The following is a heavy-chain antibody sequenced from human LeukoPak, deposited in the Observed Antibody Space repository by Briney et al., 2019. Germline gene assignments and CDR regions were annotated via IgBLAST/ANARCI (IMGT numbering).Heavy chain of an antibody. V-gene: IGHV3-11*01. CDR1: RFTFSDYY. J-gene: IGHJ3*02. CDR2: ISSSGMTI. CDR3: ARGTGSYYYGSGNDAFDI. D-gene: IGHD3-10*01. Sequence: PGGSLRLSCAASRFTFSDYYMSWIRQAPGRGLEWLSYISSSGMTIYYADSVKGRFTISRDNAKNSLYLQMNSLRAEDTAVYYCARGTGSYYYGSGNDAFDIWGQGTMVTVSS.